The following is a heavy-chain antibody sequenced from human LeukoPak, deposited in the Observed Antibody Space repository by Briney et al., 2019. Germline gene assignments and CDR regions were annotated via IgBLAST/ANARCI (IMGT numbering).Heavy chain of an antibody. V-gene: IGHV1-18*01. J-gene: IGHJ4*02. CDR1: GGTFSSYS. CDR3: ARDIYYDFWSGLDY. Sequence: ASVKVSCKASGGTFSSYSISWVRQAPGQGLEWMGWISAYNGNTNYAQKLQGRVTMTTDTSTSTAYMELRSLRSDDTAVYYCARDIYYDFWSGLDYWGQGTLVTVSS. CDR2: ISAYNGNT. D-gene: IGHD3-3*01.